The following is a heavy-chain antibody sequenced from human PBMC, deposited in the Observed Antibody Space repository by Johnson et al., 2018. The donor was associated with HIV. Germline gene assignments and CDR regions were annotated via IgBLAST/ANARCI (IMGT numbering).Heavy chain of an antibody. Sequence: QVQLVESGGCVVQPGGSLRLSCAASGFTFSSYAMHWVRQAPGKGLEWVAVISYDGSNKYYADSVKGRFTISRDSSKNTLYLQMNSLRAEDTAVYYCGRDINYSNYVTDAFDIWGQGTVVTVSS. V-gene: IGHV3-30-3*01. CDR1: GFTFSSYA. CDR3: GRDINYSNYVTDAFDI. D-gene: IGHD4-11*01. J-gene: IGHJ3*02. CDR2: ISYDGSNK.